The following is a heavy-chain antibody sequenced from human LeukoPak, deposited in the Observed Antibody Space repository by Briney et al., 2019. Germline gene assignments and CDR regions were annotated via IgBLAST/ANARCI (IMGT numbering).Heavy chain of an antibody. CDR1: GFTFSNAW. D-gene: IGHD2-2*01. Sequence: GGSLRLSCAASGFTFSNAWMSWVSQAPGKGLEWVGRIKSKTDGGTTDYAAPVKGRFTISRDDSKNTLYLQMNSLKTEGTAVYYCTARYCRSTSCYGEYFQRWGQGTLVTVSS. CDR2: IKSKTDGGTT. CDR3: TARYCRSTSCYGEYFQR. V-gene: IGHV3-15*01. J-gene: IGHJ1*01.